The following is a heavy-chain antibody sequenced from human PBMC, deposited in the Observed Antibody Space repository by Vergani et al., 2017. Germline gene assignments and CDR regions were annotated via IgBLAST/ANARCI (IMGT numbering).Heavy chain of an antibody. D-gene: IGHD3-9*01. CDR1: GGSITRSSDY. CDR2: IYHSGGA. V-gene: IGHV4-39*01. CDR3: ARTESFILRYFHWAL. Sequence: QLPLQESGPGLVKTSETLSLTCTVSGGSITRSSDYWGWIRQPPGKVLEWIGNIYHSGGAYYNPSLKGRVTISVDTSKNQFSLEVTSVTAADTAIYFCARTESFILRYFHWALWGQGTLVTVSS. J-gene: IGHJ4*02.